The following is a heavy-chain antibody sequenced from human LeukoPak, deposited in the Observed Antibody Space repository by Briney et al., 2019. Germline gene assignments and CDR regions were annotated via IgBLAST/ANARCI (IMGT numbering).Heavy chain of an antibody. CDR1: GGSIRSYF. D-gene: IGHD1-26*01. Sequence: SETLSLTCTVSGGSIRSYFWGWVRQPAGKGLEWIGRIYTTGATFYNPSLKTRLTMSIDTSKNQFSLRLTSVVAADTAVYYCARQGYSASYYFLDYWSQGTLVTVSS. J-gene: IGHJ4*02. CDR3: ARQGYSASYYFLDY. CDR2: IYTTGAT. V-gene: IGHV4-4*07.